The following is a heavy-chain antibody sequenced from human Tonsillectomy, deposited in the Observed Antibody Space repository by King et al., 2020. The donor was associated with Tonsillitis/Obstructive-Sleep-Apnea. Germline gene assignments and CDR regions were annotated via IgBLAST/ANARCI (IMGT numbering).Heavy chain of an antibody. CDR2: ISSNGGST. V-gene: IGHV3-64*01. CDR1: GFTFSSYA. J-gene: IGHJ5*02. Sequence: VQLVESGGGLVQPGGSLRLSCAASGFTFSSYAMHWVRQAPGKGLEYVSAISSNGGSTYYANSVKGRFTISRDNSKNTLYLQMGSLRAEDMAVYYCARGQLEGLHFDPWGQGTLVTVSS. D-gene: IGHD1-1*01. CDR3: ARGQLEGLHFDP.